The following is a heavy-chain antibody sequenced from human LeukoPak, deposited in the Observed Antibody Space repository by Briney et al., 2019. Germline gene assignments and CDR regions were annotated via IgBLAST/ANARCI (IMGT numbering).Heavy chain of an antibody. V-gene: IGHV1-3*03. CDR2: INAGNGNT. CDR1: GYTFTSYA. CDR3: ASYTYYDILTGYPYYYYYMDV. D-gene: IGHD3-9*01. Sequence: EASVKVSCKASGYTFTSYAMHWVRQAPGQRLEWMGWINAGNGNTKYSQEFQGRVTITRDTSASTAYMELSSLRSEDMAVYYCASYTYYDILTGYPYYYYYMDVWGKGTTVTISS. J-gene: IGHJ6*03.